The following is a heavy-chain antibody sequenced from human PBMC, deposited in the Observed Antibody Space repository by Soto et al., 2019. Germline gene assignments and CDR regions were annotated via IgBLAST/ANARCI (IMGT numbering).Heavy chain of an antibody. V-gene: IGHV4-59*01. CDR1: GGSISSYY. D-gene: IGHD6-19*01. Sequence: SETLSLTCTVSGGSISSYYWSWIRQPPGKGLEWIGYIYYSGSTNYNPSLKSRVTISVDTSKNQFSLKLSSVTAADTAVYYCARDYSGRYVMDVWGKGTTVTVSS. CDR2: IYYSGST. CDR3: ARDYSGRYVMDV. J-gene: IGHJ6*03.